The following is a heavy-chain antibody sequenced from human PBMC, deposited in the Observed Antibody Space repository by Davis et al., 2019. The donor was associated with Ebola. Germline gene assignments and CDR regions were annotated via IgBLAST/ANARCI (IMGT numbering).Heavy chain of an antibody. V-gene: IGHV3-73*01. CDR3: AKARSSWTPFDY. D-gene: IGHD6-13*01. J-gene: IGHJ4*02. Sequence: GESLKISCAASGFTFSGSAMHWVRQASGKGLEWVGRIRSKANSYATAYAASVKGRFTISRDDSKNTAYLQMNSLKTEDTAVYYCAKARSSWTPFDYWGQGTLVTVSS. CDR2: IRSKANSYAT. CDR1: GFTFSGSA.